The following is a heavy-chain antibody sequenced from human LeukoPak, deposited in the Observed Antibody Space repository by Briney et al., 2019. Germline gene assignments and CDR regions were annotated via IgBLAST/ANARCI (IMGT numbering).Heavy chain of an antibody. Sequence: HPGGSLRLSCAASGFTFSSYAMSWVRQAPGKGLEWVSGISGSGGSTYYADSVKGRFTISRDNSKNTLYLQINSLRAEDTALYYCAKDMAPHGYFGFDYWGRGTLVTVSS. D-gene: IGHD6-25*01. V-gene: IGHV3-23*01. CDR1: GFTFSSYA. J-gene: IGHJ4*02. CDR2: ISGSGGST. CDR3: AKDMAPHGYFGFDY.